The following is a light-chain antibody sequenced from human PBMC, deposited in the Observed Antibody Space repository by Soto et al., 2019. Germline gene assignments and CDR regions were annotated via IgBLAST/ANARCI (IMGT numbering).Light chain of an antibody. V-gene: IGKV1-33*01. J-gene: IGKJ4*01. CDR1: QDISDY. Sequence: IQMTQSPSSLSASVGDRVTITCQASQDISDYLNWYQQKPGKAPKLLIYDASNLETGVPSRFSGSGSGTDFTFTISSLQPEDIGTYYCQQYDTLPLTFGGGTKVDIK. CDR2: DAS. CDR3: QQYDTLPLT.